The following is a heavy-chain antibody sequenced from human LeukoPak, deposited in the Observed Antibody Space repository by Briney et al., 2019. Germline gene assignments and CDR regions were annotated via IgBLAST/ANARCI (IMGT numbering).Heavy chain of an antibody. Sequence: GGSLRLSCAASGFTFDDYTMHWVRQAPGKGLEWVSSINWSDGNTGYADSVKGRFTISRDNAKNSLYLQMNSLRAEDTAVYYCARKSSGWYGGWWFDPWGQGTLVTVSS. J-gene: IGHJ5*02. D-gene: IGHD6-19*01. CDR1: GFTFDDYT. V-gene: IGHV3-20*04. CDR2: INWSDGNT. CDR3: ARKSSGWYGGWWFDP.